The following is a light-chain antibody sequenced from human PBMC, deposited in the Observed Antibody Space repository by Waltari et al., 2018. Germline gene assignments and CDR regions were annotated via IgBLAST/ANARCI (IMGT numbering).Light chain of an antibody. CDR1: HSNIGSNT. Sequence: QSVLTQPPSTSGTPGLRITISCSGGHSNIGSNTVNWYLQLPGTAPTLLIFGNNQRPSGVPERDSGYKAGTSAFLGISGLQSEDEADYYCSAWVDSLSGVIFGGGTKLTVL. J-gene: IGLJ2*01. CDR3: SAWVDSLSGVI. V-gene: IGLV1-44*01. CDR2: GNN.